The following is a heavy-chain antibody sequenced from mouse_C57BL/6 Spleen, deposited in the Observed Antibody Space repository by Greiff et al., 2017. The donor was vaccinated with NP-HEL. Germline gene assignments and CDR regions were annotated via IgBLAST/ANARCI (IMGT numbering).Heavy chain of an antibody. CDR3: TGIYDYAWFAY. Sequence: QVQLQQSGAELVRPGASVTLSCKASGYTFTDYEMHWVKQTPVHGLEWIGAIDPETGGTAYNQKFKGKAILTADKSSSTAYMELRSLTSEDSAVYYCTGIYDYAWFAYWGQGTLVTVSA. D-gene: IGHD2-4*01. V-gene: IGHV1-15*01. J-gene: IGHJ3*01. CDR1: GYTFTDYE. CDR2: IDPETGGT.